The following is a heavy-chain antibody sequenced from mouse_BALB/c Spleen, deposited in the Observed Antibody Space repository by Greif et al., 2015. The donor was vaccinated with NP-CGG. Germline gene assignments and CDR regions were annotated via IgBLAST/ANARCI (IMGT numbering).Heavy chain of an antibody. J-gene: IGHJ4*01. CDR3: ARGHAYAMDY. CDR2: IYPGGGYT. Sequence: QVQLKQSGAELVRPGTSVKISCKASGYTFTNYWLGWVKQRPGHGLEWIGGIYPGGGYTNYNEKFKGKATLTADTSSSTAYMQLSSLTSEDSAVYFCARGHAYAMDYWGQGTSVTVSS. V-gene: IGHV1-63*02. CDR1: GYTFTNYW. D-gene: IGHD6-1*01.